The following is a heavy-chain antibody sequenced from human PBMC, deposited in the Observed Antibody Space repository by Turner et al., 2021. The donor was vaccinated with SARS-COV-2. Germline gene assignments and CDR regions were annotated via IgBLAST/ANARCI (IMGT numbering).Heavy chain of an antibody. D-gene: IGHD3-10*01. V-gene: IGHV1-24*01. J-gene: IGHJ4*02. CDR1: GYTLIELS. CDR2: CDPEDAET. CDR3: ASSFSVRGVKGDFDY. Sequence: QVQLVQSGAEVKKPGASVKVSCKVSGYTLIELSMHWVRQAPGKGLEWMGGCDPEDAETIYAQKFQGRVTMTEDTSTDTAYMELSSLRSEDTAVYYCASSFSVRGVKGDFDYWGQGTLVTVSS.